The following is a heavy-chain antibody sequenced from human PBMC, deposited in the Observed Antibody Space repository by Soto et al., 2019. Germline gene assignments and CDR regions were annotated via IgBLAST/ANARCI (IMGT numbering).Heavy chain of an antibody. CDR2: ISGGSRTI. D-gene: IGHD1-1*01. Sequence: EVQLVESGGGLVQPGESLRLSCAASGFTLSIHSLNWVRQAPGKGLEWVSYISGGSRTIYYADSVKGRFTISRDNAKNSLYLQMNSLRDEDTAVYYCARDGRRGDDMDVWGQGTTVTVSS. J-gene: IGHJ6*02. CDR3: ARDGRRGDDMDV. CDR1: GFTLSIHS. V-gene: IGHV3-48*02.